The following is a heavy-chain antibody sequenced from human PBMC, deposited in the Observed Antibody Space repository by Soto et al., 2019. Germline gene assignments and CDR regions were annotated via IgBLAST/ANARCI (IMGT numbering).Heavy chain of an antibody. J-gene: IGHJ6*02. CDR3: ATGTNLYYYGMDV. Sequence: QVQLVQSGAEVKKPGSSVKVSCKASGGTFSSYAISWVRQAPGQGLEWMGGIIPIFGTANYAQKFQGRVTMTRNTSISTAYMELSSLRSEDTAVYYCATGTNLYYYGMDVWGQGTTVTVSS. CDR1: GGTFSSYA. CDR2: IIPIFGTA. V-gene: IGHV1-69*06.